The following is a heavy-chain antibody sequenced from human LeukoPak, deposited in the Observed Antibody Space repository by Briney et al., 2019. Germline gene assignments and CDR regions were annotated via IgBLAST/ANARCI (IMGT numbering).Heavy chain of an antibody. CDR2: ISSSSGTK. D-gene: IGHD3-22*01. V-gene: IGHV3-48*01. CDR3: AKDTGDYYDSSGYYYAGWFDP. Sequence: PGGSLRLSCAASGFTFSSYEMNWVRQAPGKGLEWVSYISSSSGTKYYADSVKGRFTISRDNSKNTLYLQMNSLRAEDTAVYYCAKDTGDYYDSSGYYYAGWFDPWGQGTLVTVSS. CDR1: GFTFSSYE. J-gene: IGHJ5*02.